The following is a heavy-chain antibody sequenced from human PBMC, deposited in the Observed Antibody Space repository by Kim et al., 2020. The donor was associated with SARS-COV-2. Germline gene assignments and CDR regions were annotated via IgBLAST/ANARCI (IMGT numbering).Heavy chain of an antibody. Sequence: GESLKISCKGSGYSFTSYWISWVRQMPGKGLEWMGRIDPSDSYTNYSPSFQGHVTISADKSISTAYLQWSSLKASDTAMYYCASYGSGSYWVWGQGTLVTVSS. V-gene: IGHV5-10-1*01. CDR3: ASYGSGSYWV. CDR1: GYSFTSYW. D-gene: IGHD3-10*01. J-gene: IGHJ4*02. CDR2: IDPSDSYT.